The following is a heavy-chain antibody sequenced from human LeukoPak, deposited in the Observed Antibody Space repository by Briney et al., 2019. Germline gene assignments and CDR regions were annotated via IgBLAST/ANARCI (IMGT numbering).Heavy chain of an antibody. D-gene: IGHD1-26*01. J-gene: IGHJ4*02. CDR3: ARDPGVGASDY. CDR2: VKQDGSEK. CDR1: GFTFSSYW. V-gene: IGHV3-7*01. Sequence: GGSLRLSCAASGFTFSSYWMSWVRQAPGKGLEWVANVKQDGSEKYYVDSVKGRFTISRDNAKNSLYLQMNSLRAEDTAVYYCARDPGVGASDYWGQGTLVTVSS.